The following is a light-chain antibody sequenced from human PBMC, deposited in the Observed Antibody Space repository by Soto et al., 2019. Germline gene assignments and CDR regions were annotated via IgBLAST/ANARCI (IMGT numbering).Light chain of an antibody. Sequence: QSVLTQPPSVSGPPGQRVTISCTGNSSNLGAGYDVHWYQQLPGTAPKLLIYGNRNRPSGVPERFSGSKSGTSASLAITGLQAEDEADYYCSSFAGSNNFPYVFGTGTKLTVL. CDR2: GNR. CDR3: SSFAGSNNFPYV. V-gene: IGLV1-40*01. CDR1: SSNLGAGYD. J-gene: IGLJ1*01.